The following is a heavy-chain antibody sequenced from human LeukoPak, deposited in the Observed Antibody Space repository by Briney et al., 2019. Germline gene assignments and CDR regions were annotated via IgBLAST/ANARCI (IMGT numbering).Heavy chain of an antibody. V-gene: IGHV3-21*01. D-gene: IGHD3-22*01. CDR1: GFTFSGYS. J-gene: IGHJ4*02. Sequence: GGSLRLSCTASGFTFSGYSMNWIRQAPGKGLEWVSSFGTRSTSIYHAGSVKGRFAISRDNAKNSLYLQMNSLRAEDTALYYCAREVSEGFDFWGQGTLVTVSS. CDR2: FGTRSTSI. CDR3: AREVSEGFDF.